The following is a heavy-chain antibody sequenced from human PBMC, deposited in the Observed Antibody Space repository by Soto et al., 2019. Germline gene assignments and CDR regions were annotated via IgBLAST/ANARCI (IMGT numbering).Heavy chain of an antibody. V-gene: IGHV1-58*01. CDR3: AAVGNSPYYYYGMDV. D-gene: IGHD4-4*01. CDR2: IVVGSGNT. J-gene: IGHJ6*02. CDR1: GFTFTSSA. Sequence: SVKVSCKASGFTFTSSAVQWVRQARGQRLEWIGWIVVGSGNTNYAQKFQERVTITRDMSTSTAYMELSSLRSEDTAVYYCAAVGNSPYYYYGMDVWGQGTTVTVSS.